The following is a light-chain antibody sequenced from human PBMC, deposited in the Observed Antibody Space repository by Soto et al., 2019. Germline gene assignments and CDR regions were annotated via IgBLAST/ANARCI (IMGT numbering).Light chain of an antibody. CDR1: QTISSSF. CDR2: DAF. V-gene: IGKV3-20*01. CDR3: QQYGTSPGTT. Sequence: DIVLTQSPGTLSLSPGERVTLSCRASQTISSSFLAWYQQKPGQAPRLLIYDAFSRATGIPDRFSGRGSGTDFTLTISRLEPEDFAVYYCQQYGTSPGTTFGGGTKVE. J-gene: IGKJ4*01.